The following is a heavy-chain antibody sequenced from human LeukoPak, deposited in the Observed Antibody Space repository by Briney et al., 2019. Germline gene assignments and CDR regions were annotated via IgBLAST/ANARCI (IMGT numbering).Heavy chain of an antibody. CDR1: GYTFTSYY. J-gene: IGHJ5*02. CDR3: ARASVVVPAAGGGPRLNWFDP. CDR2: INPSGGST. D-gene: IGHD2-2*01. Sequence: GASVKVSCKASGYTFTSYYMHWVRQAPGQGLEWMGIINPSGGSTSYAQKFQGRVTMTRDTSTSTVYMELSSLRSEDTAVYYCARASVVVPAAGGGPRLNWFDPWGQGTLVTVSS. V-gene: IGHV1-46*01.